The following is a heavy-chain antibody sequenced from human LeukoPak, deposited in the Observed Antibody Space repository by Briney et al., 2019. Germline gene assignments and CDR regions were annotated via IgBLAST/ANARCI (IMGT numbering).Heavy chain of an antibody. D-gene: IGHD2-2*01. CDR2: IYHSGST. V-gene: IGHV4-4*02. CDR3: ARFCGSTSWHSGYYYGIDV. CDR1: RFTFSTYW. J-gene: IGHJ6*02. Sequence: GSLRLSCAASRFTFSTYWMTWVRQPPGKGLEWIGEIYHSGSTNYNPSLESRVTVSVDKSKNQFSLDLSPVTAADTAVYYCARFCGSTSWHSGYYYGIDVWGQGTTVTVSS.